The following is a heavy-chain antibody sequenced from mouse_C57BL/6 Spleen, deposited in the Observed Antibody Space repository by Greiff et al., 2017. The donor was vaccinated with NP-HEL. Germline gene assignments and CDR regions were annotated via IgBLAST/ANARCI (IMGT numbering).Heavy chain of an antibody. V-gene: IGHV1-53*01. Sequence: QVQLQQSGTELVKPGASVKLSCKASGYTFTSYWMHWVKQRPGQGLEWIGNINPSNGGTNYNEKFKSKATLTVDKSSSTAYMQLSSLTSEDSAVYYCARSGGVTTLYFDYWGQGTTLTVSS. J-gene: IGHJ2*01. CDR1: GYTFTSYW. CDR2: INPSNGGT. D-gene: IGHD2-2*01. CDR3: ARSGGVTTLYFDY.